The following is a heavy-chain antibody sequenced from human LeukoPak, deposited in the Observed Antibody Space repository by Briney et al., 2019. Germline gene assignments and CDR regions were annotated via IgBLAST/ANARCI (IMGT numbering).Heavy chain of an antibody. J-gene: IGHJ4*02. Sequence: GGSLRLSCAASGFTVSSNYMSWVRQAPGKGLEWVSVIYSGGSTYYADSVKGRFTTSRHNSKNTLYLQMNSLRAEDTAVYYCARARFSGYYRSWGQGTLVTVPS. V-gene: IGHV3-53*04. D-gene: IGHD3-22*01. CDR2: IYSGGST. CDR1: GFTVSSNY. CDR3: ARARFSGYYRS.